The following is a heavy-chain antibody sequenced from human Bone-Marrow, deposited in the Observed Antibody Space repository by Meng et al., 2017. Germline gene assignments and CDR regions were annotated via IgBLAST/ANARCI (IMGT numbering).Heavy chain of an antibody. D-gene: IGHD5-18*01. Sequence: GESLKISCAASGFPFSSYEMNWVRQAPGKGLEWVSYISSSGSTIYYADSVKGRFTISRDNAKNSLYLQMNSLRAEDTAVYYCARAGYSYGYAYYYYGMDVWGQGTTVTVSS. V-gene: IGHV3-48*03. J-gene: IGHJ6*02. CDR3: ARAGYSYGYAYYYYGMDV. CDR1: GFPFSSYE. CDR2: ISSSGSTI.